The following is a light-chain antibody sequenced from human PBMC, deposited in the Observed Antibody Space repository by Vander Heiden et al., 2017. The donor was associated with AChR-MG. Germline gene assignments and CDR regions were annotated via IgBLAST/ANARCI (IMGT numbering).Light chain of an antibody. CDR2: AAS. V-gene: IGKV1-39*01. CDR1: QSNSSY. J-gene: IGKJ2*01. Sequence: DIQMTQSPSSLSASVGDRVTITCRASQSNSSYLNWYQQKPGKAPKLLIYAASSLQSGVPSRFSGSGSGTDFTLTISSLQPEDFATYYCQQSYSTPFMYTFGQGTKLEIK. CDR3: QQSYSTPFMYT.